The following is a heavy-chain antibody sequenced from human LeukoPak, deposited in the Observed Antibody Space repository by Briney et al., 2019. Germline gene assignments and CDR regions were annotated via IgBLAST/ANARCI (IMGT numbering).Heavy chain of an antibody. V-gene: IGHV3-7*01. CDR2: IKQDASEE. CDR1: GFTFAGYW. Sequence: PGGSLRLSCAASGFTFAGYWISWVRQAPGKGLEWVANIKQDASEEYYVDSVKGRFTISRDNAKNSLYLQMNSLRAEDTAVYYCVRERGRASVDYWGQGTLVTVSS. CDR3: VRERGRASVDY. J-gene: IGHJ4*02. D-gene: IGHD1-26*01.